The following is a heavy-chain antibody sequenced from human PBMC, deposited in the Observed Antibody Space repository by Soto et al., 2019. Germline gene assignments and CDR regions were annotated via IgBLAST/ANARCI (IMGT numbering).Heavy chain of an antibody. J-gene: IGHJ6*02. D-gene: IGHD3-3*01. CDR3: ARGYYDFWSGYSPLHYYYYGMDV. CDR2: INSDGSST. Sequence: GSLRLSCAASGFTFSSYWMHWVRQAPGKGLVWVSRINSDGSSTSYADSVKGRFTISRDNAKNTLYLQMNSLRAEDTAVYYCARGYYDFWSGYSPLHYYYYGMDVWGQGTTVTVSS. CDR1: GFTFSSYW. V-gene: IGHV3-74*01.